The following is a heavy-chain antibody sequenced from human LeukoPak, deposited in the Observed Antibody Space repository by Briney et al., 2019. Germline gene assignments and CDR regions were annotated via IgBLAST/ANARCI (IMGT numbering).Heavy chain of an antibody. CDR2: ISSTSYI. CDR1: GFTVSNYN. CDR3: GRASMTMFRGVIEVKDAFDI. J-gene: IGHJ3*02. D-gene: IGHD3-10*01. Sequence: GGSLRLSCAASGFTVSNYNMNWVRQAPGKGLEWVSSISSTSYIYYVDSVKGRFTISRDNAKNSLYLQMNSLRAEDTAVYYCGRASMTMFRGVIEVKDAFDIWGQGTMVTVYS. V-gene: IGHV3-21*01.